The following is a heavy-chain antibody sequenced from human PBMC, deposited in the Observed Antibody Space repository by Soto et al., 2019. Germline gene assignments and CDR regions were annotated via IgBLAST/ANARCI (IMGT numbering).Heavy chain of an antibody. D-gene: IGHD1-1*01. Sequence: SETLSLTCTVSGYSISSDNWWVWIRQSPGKGLEWIGYIHHSGSTYYNPSLKSRLTMSVDTSKNQLSLELSSVTAVDTAVYYCATKGNGIYYFDYWGQGTLVTVSS. V-gene: IGHV4-28*01. J-gene: IGHJ4*02. CDR1: GYSISSDNW. CDR3: ATKGNGIYYFDY. CDR2: IHHSGST.